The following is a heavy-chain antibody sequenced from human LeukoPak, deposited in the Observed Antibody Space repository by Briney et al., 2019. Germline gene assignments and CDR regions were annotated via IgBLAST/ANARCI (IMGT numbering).Heavy chain of an antibody. Sequence: PSETLSLTCGVYGGSFSGYYWSWIRQPPGKGLEWVGEINHSGSTNYNPSLKSRVTMSVDRSKNQFSLKLSSVTAADMAVYYCARDSSPDYWGQGTLVTVFS. V-gene: IGHV4-34*01. D-gene: IGHD6-13*01. CDR2: INHSGST. CDR3: ARDSSPDY. CDR1: GGSFSGYY. J-gene: IGHJ4*02.